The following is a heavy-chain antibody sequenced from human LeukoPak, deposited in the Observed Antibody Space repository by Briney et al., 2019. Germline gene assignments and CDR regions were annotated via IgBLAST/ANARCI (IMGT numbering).Heavy chain of an antibody. V-gene: IGHV3-33*01. CDR1: GFTFSNYG. Sequence: GGSLRLSCAASGFTFSNYGMHWVRQAPGKGLEGVAVIWYNGSNKYYAYSGKGRFTISIDNSKNRLYLQMSSLRAEDTAVYYCARDSSSSWYYVGAFDIWGQGTMVTVSS. D-gene: IGHD6-13*01. J-gene: IGHJ3*02. CDR2: IWYNGSNK. CDR3: ARDSSSSWYYVGAFDI.